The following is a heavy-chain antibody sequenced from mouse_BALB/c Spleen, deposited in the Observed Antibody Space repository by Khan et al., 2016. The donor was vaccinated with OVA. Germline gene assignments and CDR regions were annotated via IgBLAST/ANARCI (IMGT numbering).Heavy chain of an antibody. J-gene: IGHJ4*01. Sequence: QVQLQQSGPGLVAPSQSLSITCTVSGFSLTDYAVSWIRQPPGKGLEWLGVLWAGGSKYYNSGIKSRMSISKDNSKSQVFLKVNSLQTDDPAMYYCAKDPPYYGLDYWGQGTSVTVSS. CDR2: LWAGGSK. CDR1: GFSLTDYA. V-gene: IGHV2-6-5*01. CDR3: AKDPPYYGLDY.